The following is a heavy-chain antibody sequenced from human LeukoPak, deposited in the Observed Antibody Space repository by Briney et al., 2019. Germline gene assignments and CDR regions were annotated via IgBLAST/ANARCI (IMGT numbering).Heavy chain of an antibody. J-gene: IGHJ4*02. Sequence: SETLSLTCAVYGGSFSGYYWSWIRQPPGKGLEWIGEINHSGSTNYNPSLKSRATTSVDTSKNQFSLKLSSVTAADTAVYYCASNVLLWFGELPRPSYFDYWGQGTLVTVSS. CDR2: INHSGST. V-gene: IGHV4-34*01. D-gene: IGHD3-10*01. CDR1: GGSFSGYY. CDR3: ASNVLLWFGELPRPSYFDY.